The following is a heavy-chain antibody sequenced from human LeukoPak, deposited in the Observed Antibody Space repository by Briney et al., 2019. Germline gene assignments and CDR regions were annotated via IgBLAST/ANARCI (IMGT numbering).Heavy chain of an antibody. CDR3: ARGGIAAAGTFFSPFDY. V-gene: IGHV1-69*05. D-gene: IGHD6-13*01. CDR2: IIPIFGTA. Sequence: GASVKVSCKASGGTFSSYAISWVRQAPGQGLEWMGGIIPIFGTANYAQKFQGRVTITTDESTSTAYMELSSLRSEDTAVYYCARGGIAAAGTFFSPFDYWGQGTLVTVSS. CDR1: GGTFSSYA. J-gene: IGHJ4*02.